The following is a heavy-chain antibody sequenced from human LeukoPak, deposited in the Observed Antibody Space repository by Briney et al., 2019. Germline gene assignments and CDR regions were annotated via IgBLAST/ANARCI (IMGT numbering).Heavy chain of an antibody. D-gene: IGHD2/OR15-2a*01. Sequence: SETLSLTCTVSGGSISSSSYYWGWIRQPPGKGLEWIGSIYYSGSTYYNPSFKSRVTISVDTSKNQFSLKLSSVTAADTAVYYCARGVSMPYDYWGQGTLVTVSS. CDR3: ARGVSMPYDY. CDR2: IYYSGST. J-gene: IGHJ4*02. V-gene: IGHV4-39*07. CDR1: GGSISSSSYY.